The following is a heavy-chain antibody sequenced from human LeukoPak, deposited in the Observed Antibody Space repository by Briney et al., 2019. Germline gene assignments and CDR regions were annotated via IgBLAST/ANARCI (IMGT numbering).Heavy chain of an antibody. D-gene: IGHD6-19*01. Sequence: ASVKVSCKASGYTFTGYYMHWVRQAPGQGLEWMGRINPNSGGTNYAQKFQGRVTMTRDTSISTAYMELSGLRSDDTAVYYCARGGDSSGWHDGGFDYWGQGTLVTVSS. CDR3: ARGGDSSGWHDGGFDY. CDR1: GYTFTGYY. J-gene: IGHJ4*02. V-gene: IGHV1-2*06. CDR2: INPNSGGT.